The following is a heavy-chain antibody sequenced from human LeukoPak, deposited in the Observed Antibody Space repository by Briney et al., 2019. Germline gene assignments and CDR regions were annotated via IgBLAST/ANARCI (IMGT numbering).Heavy chain of an antibody. J-gene: IGHJ4*02. CDR2: IWYDGNNK. Sequence: GGSLRLSCAASGFTFSSYGMHWVRQAPGKGLEWVAVIWYDGNNKYYADSVKGRFTISRDNSKNTLYLQMNSLRAEDAAVYYCARVQWLDNYYFDYWGQGTLVTVSS. CDR3: ARVQWLDNYYFDY. CDR1: GFTFSSYG. D-gene: IGHD6-19*01. V-gene: IGHV3-33*01.